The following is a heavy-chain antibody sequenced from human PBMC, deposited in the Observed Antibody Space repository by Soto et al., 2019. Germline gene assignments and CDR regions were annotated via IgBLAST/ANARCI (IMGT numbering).Heavy chain of an antibody. V-gene: IGHV3-7*01. CDR3: ARDRIAVAAPHDWFEP. Sequence: PGGSLRLSCAASGFTFSSYWMSWVRQAPGKGLEWVANIKQDGSEKYYVDSVKGRFTISRDNAKNSLYLQMNSLRAEDTAVYYCARDRIAVAAPHDWFEPWGQGTLVTVSS. CDR2: IKQDGSEK. CDR1: GFTFSSYW. J-gene: IGHJ5*02. D-gene: IGHD6-19*01.